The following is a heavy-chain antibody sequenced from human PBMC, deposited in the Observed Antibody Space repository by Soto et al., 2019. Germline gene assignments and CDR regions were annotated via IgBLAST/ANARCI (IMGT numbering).Heavy chain of an antibody. D-gene: IGHD3-22*01. Sequence: QLQLQESGPGLVKPSETLSLTCTVSGGSISSSSYYWGWIRQPPGKGLEWIGSIYYSGSTYYNPSLKSRVTMSVDTSKNQFSLKLSSVTAADTAVYYCAREYYYDSSGYYAPIDYWGQGTLVTVSS. V-gene: IGHV4-39*01. J-gene: IGHJ4*02. CDR2: IYYSGST. CDR1: GGSISSSSYY. CDR3: AREYYYDSSGYYAPIDY.